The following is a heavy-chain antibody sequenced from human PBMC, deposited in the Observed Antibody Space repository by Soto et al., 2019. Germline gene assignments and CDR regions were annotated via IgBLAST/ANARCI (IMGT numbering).Heavy chain of an antibody. CDR2: IIPILGIA. CDR1: GFNFTISA. J-gene: IGHJ3*02. Sequence: ASVKVSCKASGFNFTISAVQWVRQARGQRLEWIGRIIPILGIANYAQKFQGRVTITADKSTSTAYMELSSLRSEDTAVYYCARVPLRDYSFSGAFDIWGQGTMVTVSS. CDR3: ARVPLRDYSFSGAFDI. D-gene: IGHD4-17*01. V-gene: IGHV1-69*04.